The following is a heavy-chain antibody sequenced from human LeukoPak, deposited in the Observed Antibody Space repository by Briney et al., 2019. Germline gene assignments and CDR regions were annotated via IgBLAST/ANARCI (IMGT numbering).Heavy chain of an antibody. D-gene: IGHD4-11*01. CDR2: ISSAGSSI. Sequence: PGGSLRLSCAASGFAFSDYYMSWIRQAPGKGLEWVSYISSAGSSIYYADSVKGRFTISRDNSKNTLYLQMNSLRAEDTAVYYCARDGTVADAFDIWGQGTMVTVSS. CDR3: ARDGTVADAFDI. V-gene: IGHV3-11*01. J-gene: IGHJ3*02. CDR1: GFAFSDYY.